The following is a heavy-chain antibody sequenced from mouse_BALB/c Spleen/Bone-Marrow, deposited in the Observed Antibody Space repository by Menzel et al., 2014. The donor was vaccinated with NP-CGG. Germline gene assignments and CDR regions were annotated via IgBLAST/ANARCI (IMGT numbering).Heavy chain of an antibody. CDR2: IDPANGNT. CDR1: GFNIKDTY. J-gene: IGHJ4*01. V-gene: IGHV14-3*02. CDR3: ARYRYYGSSYAMDY. D-gene: IGHD1-1*01. Sequence: EVKLEESGAELVKPGASVKLSCTASGFNIKDTYMHWVMQRPEQGLEWIGRIDPANGNTKYDPKFQGKATITADTSSNTASLQLSSLTSEDTAVYYCARYRYYGSSYAMDYWGQGTSVTVSS.